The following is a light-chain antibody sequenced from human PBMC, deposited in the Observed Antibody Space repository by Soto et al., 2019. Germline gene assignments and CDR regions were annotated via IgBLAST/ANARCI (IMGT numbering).Light chain of an antibody. V-gene: IGKV4-1*01. CDR3: QQYYTTPLT. CDR2: WAS. J-gene: IGKJ4*01. CDR1: QSVLYSSSNKDY. Sequence: DIVMTQSPDSLAVSLGERATINCKSSQSVLYSSSNKDYLAWYQQKPGQPPKVIIYWASTRESGVPDRFSGSGSGTDFTLTISSLQAEDVAVYYCQQYYTTPLTFDGGTKVEIK.